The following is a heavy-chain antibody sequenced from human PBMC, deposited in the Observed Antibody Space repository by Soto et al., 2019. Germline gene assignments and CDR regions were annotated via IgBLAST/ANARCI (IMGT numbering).Heavy chain of an antibody. D-gene: IGHD6-19*01. Sequence: QVQLVESGGGVVQPGRSLRLSCAASGFTFSSYGMHWVRQAPGKGLEWVAVISYDGSNKYYADSVKGRFTISRDNSKNTLYLQMNSLRPEDTAVYYCAKDVGFYSSGWWGYFQHWGQGTLVTVSS. J-gene: IGHJ1*01. V-gene: IGHV3-30*18. CDR3: AKDVGFYSSGWWGYFQH. CDR1: GFTFSSYG. CDR2: ISYDGSNK.